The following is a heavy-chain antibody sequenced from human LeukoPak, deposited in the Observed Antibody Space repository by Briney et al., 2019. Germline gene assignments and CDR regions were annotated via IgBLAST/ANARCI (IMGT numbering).Heavy chain of an antibody. Sequence: PSETLSLTCIVSGGSISSGGYYWSWIRQPPGKGLEWIGYIYHSGSTYYNPSLKSRVTISVDRSKNQFSLKLSSVTAADTAVYYCARDNYYYGSGSYYNAENWFDPWGQGTLVTVSS. CDR3: ARDNYYYGSGSYYNAENWFDP. CDR2: IYHSGST. V-gene: IGHV4-30-2*01. D-gene: IGHD3-10*01. CDR1: GGSISSGGYY. J-gene: IGHJ5*02.